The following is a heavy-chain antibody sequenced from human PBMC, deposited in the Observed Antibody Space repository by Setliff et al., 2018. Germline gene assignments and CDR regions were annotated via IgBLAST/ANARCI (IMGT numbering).Heavy chain of an antibody. CDR2: FYHTGIT. Sequence: SETLSLTCAASGGSFTYYYWGWIRQPPGEGLEWIGNFYHTGITYYKPSLKSRVTISADTSKNQLSLNLTSVTAADTAVYYCARYYPKLPELGIYGWFDYWGQGTPVTVSS. J-gene: IGHJ4*02. CDR3: ARYYPKLPELGIYGWFDY. CDR1: GGSFTYYY. V-gene: IGHV4-34*01. D-gene: IGHD7-27*01.